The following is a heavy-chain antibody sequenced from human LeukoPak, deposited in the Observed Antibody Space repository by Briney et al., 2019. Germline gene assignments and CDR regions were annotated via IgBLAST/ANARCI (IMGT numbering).Heavy chain of an antibody. V-gene: IGHV4-59*08. CDR3: ARNSSGSYQWSAFDI. CDR1: GGSISSYY. CDR2: IFYSGST. Sequence: SETLSLTCTVSGGSISSYYWSWIRQPPGKGLEFIGYIFYSGSTNYNPSLKSRVTMSVDTSINQFSLKLSSVTAADTAVYYCARNSSGSYQWSAFDIWGQGTMVTVSS. D-gene: IGHD1-26*01. J-gene: IGHJ3*02.